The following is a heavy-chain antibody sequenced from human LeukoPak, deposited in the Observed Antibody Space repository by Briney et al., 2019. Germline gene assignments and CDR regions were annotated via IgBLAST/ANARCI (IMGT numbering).Heavy chain of an antibody. J-gene: IGHJ6*02. Sequence: GGSLRLSCAASGFTFSSYGMSWVRQAPGKGLEWVSAISNSGGSTPYADSVKGRFTISRDNSKNTLYLQMNSLRGEDTAVYYCARGPWSAAGYNGMDVWGQGTTVTVSS. CDR1: GFTFSSYG. CDR3: ARGPWSAAGYNGMDV. D-gene: IGHD6-13*01. CDR2: ISNSGGST. V-gene: IGHV3-23*01.